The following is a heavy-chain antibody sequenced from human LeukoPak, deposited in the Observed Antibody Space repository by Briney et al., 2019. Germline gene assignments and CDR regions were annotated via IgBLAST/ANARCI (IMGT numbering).Heavy chain of an antibody. CDR2: INYSEST. J-gene: IGHJ6*02. D-gene: IGHD5-18*01. V-gene: IGHV4-61*01. Sequence: SETLSLTCTVSGGSVTSGSYFWSWIRQPPGKGLEWVGYINYSESTNYNPSLKSRVTISVDTSKNQFSLKLSSVTAADTAVYYCARDRRGLPPHYGMDVWGQGTTVTVSS. CDR1: GGSVTSGSYF. CDR3: ARDRRGLPPHYGMDV.